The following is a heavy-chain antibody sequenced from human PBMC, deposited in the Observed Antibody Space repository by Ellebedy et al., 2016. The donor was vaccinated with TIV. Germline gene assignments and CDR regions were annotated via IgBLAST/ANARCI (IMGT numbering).Heavy chain of an antibody. CDR2: FDPEDGET. D-gene: IGHD3-10*01. V-gene: IGHV1-24*01. CDR3: ATGSGVPAGELGDYYYYGMDV. J-gene: IGHJ6*02. Sequence: AASVKVSCKASGGTFSSYAISWVRQAPGKGLEWMGGFDPEDGETIYAQKFQGRVTMTEDTSTDTAYMELSSLRSEDTAVYYCATGSGVPAGELGDYYYYGMDVWGQGTTVTVSS. CDR1: GGTFSSYA.